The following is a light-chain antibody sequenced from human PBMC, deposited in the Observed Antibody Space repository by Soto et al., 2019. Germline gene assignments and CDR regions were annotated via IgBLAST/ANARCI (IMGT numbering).Light chain of an antibody. V-gene: IGLV2-14*01. J-gene: IGLJ1*01. CDR2: DVT. Sequence: QSVLTQPASVSGSPGQSITISCTGTSGDVGSYNFVSWYQQHPGKAPKLMIYDVTNRPSGVSSRFSGSKSGNTASLTISGLQAEDEADYYCSSYTSKNPYVFGTGTKVTVL. CDR3: SSYTSKNPYV. CDR1: SGDVGSYNF.